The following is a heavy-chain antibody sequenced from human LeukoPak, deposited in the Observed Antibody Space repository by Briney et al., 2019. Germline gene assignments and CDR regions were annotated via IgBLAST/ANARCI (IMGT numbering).Heavy chain of an antibody. CDR3: ARKLSGGGQQGGDY. CDR2: IYNDGST. V-gene: IGHV3-53*01. Sequence: PGGSLRLSCAASGLTVSSSYMSWVRQAPGKGLEWVSIIYNDGSTYYADSMKGRFTISRDNSKNTLYLQVNSLRAEDTAVYYCARKLSGGGQQGGDYWGQGTLVTVSS. D-gene: IGHD2-15*01. J-gene: IGHJ4*02. CDR1: GLTVSSSY.